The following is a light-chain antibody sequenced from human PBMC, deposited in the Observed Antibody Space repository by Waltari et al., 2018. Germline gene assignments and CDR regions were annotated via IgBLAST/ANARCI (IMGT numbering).Light chain of an antibody. J-gene: IGLJ3*02. Sequence: SYELTQPPSVSVSPGQTASITRSGDILGNKYASWYQQKPGQSPLLVIYKDTKRPSEIPERFSGSKSANAATLTITGTQAVDEADYYCQALGTGAWVFGGGTKLTVL. V-gene: IGLV3-1*01. CDR2: KDT. CDR3: QALGTGAWV. CDR1: ILGNKY.